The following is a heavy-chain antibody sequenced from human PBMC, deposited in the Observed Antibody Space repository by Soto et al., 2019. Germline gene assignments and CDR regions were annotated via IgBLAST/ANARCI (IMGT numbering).Heavy chain of an antibody. J-gene: IGHJ5*02. V-gene: IGHV4-34*01. CDR1: GGSFSGYY. CDR3: ARNELQSWFDP. Sequence: QVQLQQWGAGLLKPSETLSLTCAVYGGSFSGYYWSWIRQPPGKGLEWIGEINHSGSTNYNPSLKSRVTISVDTSKNQFSLKLSSVTAADTAVYYCARNELQSWFDPWGQGTLVTVSS. CDR2: INHSGST. D-gene: IGHD1-1*01.